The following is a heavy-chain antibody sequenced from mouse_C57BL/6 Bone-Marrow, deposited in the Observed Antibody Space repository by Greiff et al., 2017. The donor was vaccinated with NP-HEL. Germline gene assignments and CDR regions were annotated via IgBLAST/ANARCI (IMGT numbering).Heavy chain of an antibody. CDR2: ISSGGSYT. CDR3: ARRWAMDY. J-gene: IGHJ4*01. CDR1: GFTFSSYG. V-gene: IGHV5-6*02. Sequence: EVMLVESGGDLVKPGGSLKLSCAASGFTFSSYGMSWVRQTPDQRLEWVATISSGGSYTYYPDSVKGRFTISRDNAKNTLYLQMSSLKSEDTAMYYCARRWAMDYWGQGTSVTVSS.